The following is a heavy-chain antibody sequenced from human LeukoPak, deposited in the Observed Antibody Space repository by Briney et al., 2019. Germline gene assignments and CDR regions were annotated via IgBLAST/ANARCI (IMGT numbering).Heavy chain of an antibody. D-gene: IGHD3-22*01. V-gene: IGHV3-23*01. Sequence: GGSLRLSCAASGFTFRNYAMSWVRQAPGKGLEWVSGISGSGDTTFYADSVKGRLTISRDNYKSALFLEMNSLRAEDTAVYFCARSDLAPVITAFDYWGRGTLVTVSS. CDR3: ARSDLAPVITAFDY. CDR1: GFTFRNYA. CDR2: ISGSGDTT. J-gene: IGHJ4*02.